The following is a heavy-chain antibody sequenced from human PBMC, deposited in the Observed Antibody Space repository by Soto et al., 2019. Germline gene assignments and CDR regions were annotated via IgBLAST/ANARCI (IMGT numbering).Heavy chain of an antibody. CDR2: ISYDGSNK. V-gene: IGHV3-30*18. D-gene: IGHD5-12*01. J-gene: IGHJ6*02. Sequence: QVPLVESGGGVVQPGRSLRLSCAASGFTFSSYGMHWVRQAPGKGLEWVAVISYDGSNKYYADSVKGRFTISRDNSKNPLYLQMNSLRAEDTAVYYCAKTYSGYDFGPHHYYYYYGMDVWGQGTTVTVSS. CDR3: AKTYSGYDFGPHHYYYYYGMDV. CDR1: GFTFSSYG.